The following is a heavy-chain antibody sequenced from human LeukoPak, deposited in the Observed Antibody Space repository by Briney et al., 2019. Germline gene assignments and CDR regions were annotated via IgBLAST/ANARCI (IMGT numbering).Heavy chain of an antibody. V-gene: IGHV1-18*01. CDR2: ISAYNGNT. Sequence: EASVKVSCKASGYTFTSYGISWVRQAPGQGLEWMGWISAYNGNTNYAQKLQGRVTITTDTSTNTGYMELRSLRSDDTAVYYCVRLTITMVRGVIIQDYWGQGTLVTVSS. J-gene: IGHJ4*02. D-gene: IGHD3-10*01. CDR1: GYTFTSYG. CDR3: VRLTITMVRGVIIQDY.